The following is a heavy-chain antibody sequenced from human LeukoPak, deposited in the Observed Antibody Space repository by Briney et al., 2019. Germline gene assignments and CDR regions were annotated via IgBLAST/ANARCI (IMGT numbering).Heavy chain of an antibody. D-gene: IGHD5-18*01. CDR1: GFTFSNAW. CDR2: IKSKTDGGTT. CDR3: TREVIERYSYGLSHFDY. V-gene: IGHV3-15*01. J-gene: IGHJ4*02. Sequence: GGPLRLSCAASGFTFSNAWMSWVRQAPGKGLESVGRIKSKTDGGTTDYAAPVKGRFTISRDDSKNTLYLQMNSLKNEDTAVYYCTREVIERYSYGLSHFDYWGQGTLVTVSS.